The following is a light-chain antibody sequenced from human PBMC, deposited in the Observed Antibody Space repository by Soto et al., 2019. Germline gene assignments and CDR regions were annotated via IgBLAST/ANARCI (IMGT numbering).Light chain of an antibody. CDR1: QTVSRDH. V-gene: IGKV3-20*01. J-gene: IGKJ1*01. CDR3: QQYGNSPPT. CDR2: GAS. Sequence: IVLTQSPGTLSLSPGERATLSCRASQTVSRDHLAWYHQRPGQAPRLLIYGASSRATGIPDRFSGSGSGTDFTLTISRLEPEDFAVYQCQQYGNSPPTFGQGTKVDIK.